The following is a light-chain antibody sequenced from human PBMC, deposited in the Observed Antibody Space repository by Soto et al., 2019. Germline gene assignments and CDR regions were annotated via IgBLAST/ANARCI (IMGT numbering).Light chain of an antibody. V-gene: IGKV3-20*01. CDR1: QSVAGTY. J-gene: IGKJ1*01. Sequence: IVLTQSPGTLSLSPGERATLSCRASQSVAGTYLAWYQQKPGQAPRLLIYGASSRATGIPDRFSGSGSGTDFTLTISRLEPEDFAVYYCQQYGSSPRGTFGQGTKVDIK. CDR2: GAS. CDR3: QQYGSSPRGT.